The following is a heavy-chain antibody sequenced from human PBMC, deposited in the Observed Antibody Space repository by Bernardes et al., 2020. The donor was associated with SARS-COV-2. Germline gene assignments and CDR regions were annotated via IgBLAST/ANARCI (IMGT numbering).Heavy chain of an antibody. Sequence: GSLRLSCVASGFTFIKNAMTWVRQVPWKGLEWVSAISAIGGSTYYAESVKGRFTISRDNSRNTLYLEMNSLRAEDTAVYYCSKNAKYSSSSMEVWGQGTTVTVS. CDR1: GFTFIKNA. J-gene: IGHJ6*02. V-gene: IGHV3-23*01. CDR3: SKNAKYSSSSMEV. CDR2: ISAIGGST. D-gene: IGHD6-6*01.